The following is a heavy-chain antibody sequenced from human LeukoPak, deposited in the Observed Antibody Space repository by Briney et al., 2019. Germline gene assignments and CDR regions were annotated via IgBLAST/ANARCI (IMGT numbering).Heavy chain of an antibody. V-gene: IGHV3-30*04. D-gene: IGHD4-17*01. CDR1: GFTFSSYA. Sequence: GGSLRLSCAASGFTFSSYAMHWVRQAPGKGLEWVAVISYDGSNKYYADSVKGRFTISRDNSKNTLYLQMNSLRAEDTAVYYCAKCYGDYVMYWYFDLWGRGTLVTVSS. CDR2: ISYDGSNK. CDR3: AKCYGDYVMYWYFDL. J-gene: IGHJ2*01.